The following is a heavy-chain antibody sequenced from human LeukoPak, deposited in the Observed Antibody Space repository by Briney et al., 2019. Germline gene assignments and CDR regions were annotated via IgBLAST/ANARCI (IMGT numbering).Heavy chain of an antibody. D-gene: IGHD5/OR15-5a*01. V-gene: IGHV1-46*01. CDR3: ARDPRGNSVYVFDH. J-gene: IGHJ4*02. Sequence: HGASVTVSCKASGYXFTNYYMHWVRQAPGQGLEWMGFMNPSGGSTRYAQNFQGRVTMTSDTSTSTIYMELSSLRSEDTVVYYCARDPRGNSVYVFDHWGQGTLVTVSS. CDR1: GYXFTNYY. CDR2: MNPSGGST.